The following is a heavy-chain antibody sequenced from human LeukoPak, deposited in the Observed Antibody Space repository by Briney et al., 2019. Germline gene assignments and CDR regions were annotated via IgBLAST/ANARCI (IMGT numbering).Heavy chain of an antibody. D-gene: IGHD1-26*01. J-gene: IGHJ4*02. V-gene: IGHV3-23*01. CDR1: GFTFSDYY. CDR3: AKASYGGSYGPFDY. CDR2: ISGSGGST. Sequence: PGGSLRLSCAASGFTFSDYYMSWIRQAPGKGLEWVSAISGSGGSTYYADSVKGRFTISRDNSKNTLYLQMNSLRAEDTAVYYCAKASYGGSYGPFDYWGQGTLVTVSS.